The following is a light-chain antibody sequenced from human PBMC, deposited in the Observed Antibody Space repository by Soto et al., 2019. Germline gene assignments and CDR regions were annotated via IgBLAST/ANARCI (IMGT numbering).Light chain of an antibody. J-gene: IGLJ2*01. CDR3: QSYDSSLSGYVV. CDR1: SSNIGAGYD. Sequence: QSVLTQPPSVSGDPGQRVTISCTGSSSNIGAGYDVHWYQQLPGTAPKRLIYGNSNRPSGVPDRFSGSKSGTSASLAITGIQAEDEADYYCQSYDSSLSGYVVFGGGTKLTVL. CDR2: GNS. V-gene: IGLV1-40*01.